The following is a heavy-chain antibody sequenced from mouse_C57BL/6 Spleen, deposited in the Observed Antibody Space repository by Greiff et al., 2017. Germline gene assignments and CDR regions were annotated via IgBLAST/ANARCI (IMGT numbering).Heavy chain of an antibody. J-gene: IGHJ4*01. CDR3: ARHRYAMDY. V-gene: IGHV5-12*01. CDR1: GFTFSDYY. Sequence: EVQGVESGGGLVQPGGSLKLSCAASGFTFSDYYMYWVRQTPEKRLEWVAYISNGGGSTYYPDTVKGRFTISRDNAKNTLYLQMRRLKSEDTAMYYCARHRYAMDYWGQGTSVTVSS. CDR2: ISNGGGST.